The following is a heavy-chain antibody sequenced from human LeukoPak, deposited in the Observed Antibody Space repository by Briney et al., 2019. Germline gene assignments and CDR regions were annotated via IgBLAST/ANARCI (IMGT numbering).Heavy chain of an antibody. CDR2: IEKDGSEI. CDR3: AAGAGWLIDW. Sequence: GGSLRPSCAASGFTFSNYWMNWVRQAPGKGMERVAIIEKDGSEILYVDSVKGRFTISRDNAKNSLYLQMNSLRAEDTAVYYCAAGAGWLIDWWGQGTLVTVSS. J-gene: IGHJ4*02. D-gene: IGHD6-19*01. CDR1: GFTFSNYW. V-gene: IGHV3-7*01.